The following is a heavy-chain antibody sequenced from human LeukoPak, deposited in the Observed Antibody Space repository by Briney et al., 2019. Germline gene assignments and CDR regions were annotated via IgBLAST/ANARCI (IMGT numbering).Heavy chain of an antibody. D-gene: IGHD6-13*01. CDR1: GYSISSGYY. Sequence: SETLSLTCTVSGYSISSGYYWGWIRQPPGKGLEWIGSIYHSGSTYYNPSLKSRVTISVDTSKNQFSLKLSSVTAADTAVYYCARPAAAGTRYMDVWGKGTTVTVSS. CDR3: ARPAAAGTRYMDV. CDR2: IYHSGST. V-gene: IGHV4-38-2*02. J-gene: IGHJ6*03.